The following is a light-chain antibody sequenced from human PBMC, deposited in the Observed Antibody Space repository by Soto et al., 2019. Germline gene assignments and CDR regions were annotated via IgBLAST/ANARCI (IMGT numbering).Light chain of an antibody. CDR1: SSDVGSYNL. CDR3: CSYAGSNTYV. J-gene: IGLJ1*01. Sequence: QSALTQPASVSGSPGQSITISCTGTSSDVGSYNLVSWYRHHPGKAPKLLIYAGTKRPSGVSNRFSASKSANTASLTLSGLQAEDEADYYCCSYAGSNTYVFGTGTKVTVL. V-gene: IGLV2-23*01. CDR2: AGT.